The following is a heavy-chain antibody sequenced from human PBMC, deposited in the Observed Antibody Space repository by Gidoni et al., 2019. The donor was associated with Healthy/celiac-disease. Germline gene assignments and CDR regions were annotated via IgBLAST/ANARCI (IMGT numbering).Heavy chain of an antibody. J-gene: IGHJ4*02. Sequence: QVQLVESGGGVVQPGRSLRLSCPASGFTFGSYAMHWVRQAPGKGLEWVAVISYDGSNKYYADSVKGRFTISRDNSKNTLYLQMNSLRAEDTAVYYCAKVPPPGYSSGCLEYWGQGTLVTVSS. CDR3: AKVPPPGYSSGCLEY. CDR1: GFTFGSYA. V-gene: IGHV3-30*04. CDR2: ISYDGSNK. D-gene: IGHD6-19*01.